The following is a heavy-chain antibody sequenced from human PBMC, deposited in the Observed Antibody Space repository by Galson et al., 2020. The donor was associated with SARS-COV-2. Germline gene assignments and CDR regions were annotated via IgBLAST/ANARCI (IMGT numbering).Heavy chain of an antibody. J-gene: IGHJ4*02. Sequence: GGSLRLSCAASGFTFDDYAMHWVRQGPGKGPEWVSGITWNSGTIGYAGSVKGRFTISRDNAKNSLYLQMNSLRPEDTAFYYCAKGPNSYISNWYGIDYWGQGTLVTVSS. CDR3: AKGPNSYISNWYGIDY. D-gene: IGHD6-13*01. V-gene: IGHV3-9*01. CDR2: ITWNSGTI. CDR1: GFTFDDYA.